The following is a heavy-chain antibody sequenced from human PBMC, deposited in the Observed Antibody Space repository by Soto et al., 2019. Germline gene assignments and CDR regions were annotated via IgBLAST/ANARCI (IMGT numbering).Heavy chain of an antibody. Sequence: PXESLKISFEGSGYSFTTSWIGWVRQMPGKGLEWMGIIYPGDSDTRYSPCFQGQVNISDDKSISTAYLQWSSLKAAYTAMYYCAKHSTDYTFNYWGQGTLVTVSS. V-gene: IGHV5-51*01. D-gene: IGHD4-4*01. CDR2: IYPGDSDT. J-gene: IGHJ4*02. CDR3: AKHSTDYTFNY. CDR1: GYSFTTSW.